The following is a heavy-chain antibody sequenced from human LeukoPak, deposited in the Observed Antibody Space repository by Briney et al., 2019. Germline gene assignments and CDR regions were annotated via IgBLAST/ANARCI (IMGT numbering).Heavy chain of an antibody. V-gene: IGHV2-5*01. Sequence: GPTLVNPTQTLTLTCTFSGFTLSTSGAGVGWIRQPPGKALEWPTFYSWNDDTRYSPSLNSRLTITKHTSKNQVVLTLTNMDPVDTATYYCAHSPYCYSTSCYYDSWGQGTLVTVSS. CDR3: AHSPYCYSTSCYYDS. CDR1: GFTLSTSGAG. D-gene: IGHD2-2*01. CDR2: YSWNDDT. J-gene: IGHJ4*02.